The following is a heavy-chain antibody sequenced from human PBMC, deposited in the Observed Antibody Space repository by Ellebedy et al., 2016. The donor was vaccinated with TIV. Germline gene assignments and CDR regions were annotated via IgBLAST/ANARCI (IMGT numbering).Heavy chain of an antibody. CDR2: IYYSGST. Sequence: SETLSLXCTVSGGSVSSGSYYWSWIRQPPGKGLEWIGYIYYSGSTNYNPSLKSRVTISVDTSKYQFSLKLSSVTAADTAVYYCARDVVVTAIRYYYYGMDVWGQGTTVTVSS. CDR1: GGSVSSGSYY. CDR3: ARDVVVTAIRYYYYGMDV. J-gene: IGHJ6*02. D-gene: IGHD2-21*02. V-gene: IGHV4-61*01.